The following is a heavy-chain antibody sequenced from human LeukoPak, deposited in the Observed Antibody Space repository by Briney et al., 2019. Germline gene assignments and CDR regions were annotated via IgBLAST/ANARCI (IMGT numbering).Heavy chain of an antibody. J-gene: IGHJ3*02. D-gene: IGHD6-19*01. CDR2: IYTSGNTNY. V-gene: IGHV4-4*07. CDR1: GGSINNYY. Sequence: SETLSLTCTASGGSINNYYWSWIRQPAGKGLEWIGHIYTSGNTNYNYNPSLKSRVGMSIDTSKNQFSLKLSSVAAADTAFYYCATYSSASDAFDIWGQGTKVTVSS. CDR3: ATYSSASDAFDI.